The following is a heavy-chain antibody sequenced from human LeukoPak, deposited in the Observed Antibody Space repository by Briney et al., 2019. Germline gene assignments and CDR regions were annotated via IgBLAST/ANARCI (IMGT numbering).Heavy chain of an antibody. CDR3: PRSQLLYVDWFDP. CDR2: IYYSGST. CDR1: GGSISSGDYY. D-gene: IGHD2-2*02. J-gene: IGHJ5*02. V-gene: IGHV4-30-4*08. Sequence: SQTLSLTCTVSGGSISSGDYYWSWIRQPPGKGLEWIGYIYYSGSTYYNPSLKSRVTISVDTSKNQFSLKLSSVPAADTAVFYCPRSQLLYVDWFDPGGQGPLVTVSS.